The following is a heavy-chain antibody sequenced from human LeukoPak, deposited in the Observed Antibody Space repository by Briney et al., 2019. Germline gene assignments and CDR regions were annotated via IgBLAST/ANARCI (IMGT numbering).Heavy chain of an antibody. Sequence: GESLKISCKGSGYSFTSYWIGWVRQLPGKGLEWMGLIYPGDSDTRYSPSFQGQVTISADKSISTAYLQWSSLKASDTAMYYCARLPLTTVTTSYYYYYGMDVWGQGTTVTVSS. D-gene: IGHD4-11*01. V-gene: IGHV5-51*01. J-gene: IGHJ6*02. CDR1: GYSFTSYW. CDR2: IYPGDSDT. CDR3: ARLPLTTVTTSYYYYYGMDV.